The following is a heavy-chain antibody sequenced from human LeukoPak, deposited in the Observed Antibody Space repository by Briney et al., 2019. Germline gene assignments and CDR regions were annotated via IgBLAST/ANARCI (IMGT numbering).Heavy chain of an antibody. Sequence: SETLSLTCTVSGGSIRSSTYYWGWIRQPPGKGPEWIGSIFYSGSTYYNPSLKSRVTISVDTSKNQFSVKLNSVTAADTAVYYCARQESSNWDWGQGTLVTVSS. V-gene: IGHV4-39*01. CDR2: IFYSGST. CDR1: GGSIRSSTYY. CDR3: ARQESSNWD. D-gene: IGHD4-11*01. J-gene: IGHJ4*02.